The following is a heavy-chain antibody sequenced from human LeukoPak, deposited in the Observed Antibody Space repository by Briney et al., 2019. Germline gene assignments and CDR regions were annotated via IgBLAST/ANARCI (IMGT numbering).Heavy chain of an antibody. Sequence: ASVKLSCKASGYSFTSHYMHWVRQAPGQGLEWMGLINPSGSSTLYAQKFQGRVTMTRDMSTTTHYMQLSSLRSEDTGVYYCARDNSVGDIAWWFDPWGQGTLVTVSS. CDR2: INPSGSST. V-gene: IGHV1-46*01. CDR3: ARDNSVGDIAWWFDP. CDR1: GYSFTSHY. J-gene: IGHJ5*02. D-gene: IGHD3-16*02.